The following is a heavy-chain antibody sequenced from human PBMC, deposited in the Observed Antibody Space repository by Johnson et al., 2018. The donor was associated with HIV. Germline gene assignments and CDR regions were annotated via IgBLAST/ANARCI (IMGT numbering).Heavy chain of an antibody. CDR3: AREVAGDYGDSPGAFDI. J-gene: IGHJ3*02. CDR2: ISWNSGSI. D-gene: IGHD4-17*01. Sequence: VQLVESGGGLIQPGRSLRLSCAASGFTFDDYAMHWVRQAPGKGLEWVSGISWNSGSIGYADSVKGRFTISRDNAKSSLFLQMNSLRAEDTAVYYCAREVAGDYGDSPGAFDIWGQGTMVTVSS. CDR1: GFTFDDYA. V-gene: IGHV3-9*01.